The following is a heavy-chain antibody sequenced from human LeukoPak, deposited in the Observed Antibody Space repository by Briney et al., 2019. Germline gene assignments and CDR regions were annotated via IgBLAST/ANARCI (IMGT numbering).Heavy chain of an antibody. CDR1: GFTVSSNY. V-gene: IGHV3-53*01. CDR3: ARVQTSGYYDFWSGYYMRGHYYYYMDV. Sequence: GGSLRLSCAASGFTVSSNYMSWVRQAPGKGLEWVSVIYSGGSTYYADSVKGRFTISRDNSKNTLYLQMNSLRAEDTAVYYCARVQTSGYYDFWSGYYMRGHYYYYMDVWGKGTTVTVSS. CDR2: IYSGGST. D-gene: IGHD3-3*01. J-gene: IGHJ6*03.